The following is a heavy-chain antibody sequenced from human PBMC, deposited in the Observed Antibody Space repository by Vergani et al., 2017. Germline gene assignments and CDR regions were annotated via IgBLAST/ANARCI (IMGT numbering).Heavy chain of an antibody. CDR3: ARDSPPWRAGVTTWFDP. J-gene: IGHJ5*02. V-gene: IGHV6-1*01. CDR2: TYYRSRWYN. CDR1: GDSVSSNSAA. Sequence: QVQLQQSGPGLVKPSETLSLTCAISGDSVSSNSAAWNWIRQSPSRGLEWLGRTYYRSRWYNDYAEYVKSRIIINPDTSKNQFSLQLNSVTPEDTAVYYCARDSPPWRAGVTTWFDPWGQGTLVTVSS. D-gene: IGHD3-10*01.